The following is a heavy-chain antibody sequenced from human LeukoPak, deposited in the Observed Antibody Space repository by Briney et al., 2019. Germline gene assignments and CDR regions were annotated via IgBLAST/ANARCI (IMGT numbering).Heavy chain of an antibody. Sequence: PGGSLRLSCAASGFTFSSYAMHWVRQAPGKGLEWVAVISYDGSNKYYADSVKGRFTISRDNSKNTLYLQMNSLRAEDTAVYYCARAVARWLFADYWGQGTLVTVSS. CDR1: GFTFSSYA. D-gene: IGHD3-22*01. J-gene: IGHJ4*02. V-gene: IGHV3-30*04. CDR3: ARAVARWLFADY. CDR2: ISYDGSNK.